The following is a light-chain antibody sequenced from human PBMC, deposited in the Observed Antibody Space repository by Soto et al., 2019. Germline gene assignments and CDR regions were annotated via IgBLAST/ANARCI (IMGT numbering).Light chain of an antibody. V-gene: IGKV3-15*01. Sequence: EIVMTQSPATLSVSPGERATLSCRASQSVSSNLAWYQQKPGQAPRLLIYGASTRATGIPARFSGGGSGTEFTLTISRMQSEDFAVYYCQQYNNWWKPFGQGPKLEL. CDR1: QSVSSN. CDR3: QQYNNWWKP. CDR2: GAS. J-gene: IGKJ1*01.